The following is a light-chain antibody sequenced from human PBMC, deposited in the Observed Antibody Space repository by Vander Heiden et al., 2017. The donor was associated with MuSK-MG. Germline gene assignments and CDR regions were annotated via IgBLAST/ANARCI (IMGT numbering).Light chain of an antibody. CDR1: ILGLKY. CDR3: QAWDSGTGI. CDR2: HET. V-gene: IGLV3-1*01. Sequence: SSVLTQPPSVSVSPGPTAKITCPGNILGLKYASWYQQKPGQSPVLVMFHETKRPSGIPERFSGSTSGNRAVLTVSGAQPLYEADYYCQAWDSGTGICGGVTKLSV. J-gene: IGLJ2*01.